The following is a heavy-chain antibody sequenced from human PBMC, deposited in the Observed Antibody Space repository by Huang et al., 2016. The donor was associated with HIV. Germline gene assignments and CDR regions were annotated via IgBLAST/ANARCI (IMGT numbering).Heavy chain of an antibody. Sequence: EVQLVESGGGLVQPGGSLRLSCAASDFDFSSYWVMWLRQVPGKGLEWLASIREDEGQKDYLDSLKGRFIISRDKHKKSLYLQMNNLRAEDAAVYYCARDPFIKAFDIWGQGTLVTVSS. V-gene: IGHV3-7*01. CDR3: ARDPFIKAFDI. CDR1: DFDFSSYW. CDR2: IREDEGQK. J-gene: IGHJ3*02.